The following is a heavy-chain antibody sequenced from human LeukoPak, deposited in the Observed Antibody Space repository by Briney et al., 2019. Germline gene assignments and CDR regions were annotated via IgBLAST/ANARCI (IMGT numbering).Heavy chain of an antibody. D-gene: IGHD3-22*01. CDR1: GFTFSSYA. Sequence: GGSLRLSCAASGFTFSSYAMSWVRQAPGKGLEWVSAISGSGGSTYYADSVKGRLTISRDNCKNTLYLQMNSLRAEDTAVYYCAKDPYYYYDSSGYPGHDAFDIWGQGTMVTVSS. CDR2: ISGSGGST. CDR3: AKDPYYYYDSSGYPGHDAFDI. J-gene: IGHJ3*02. V-gene: IGHV3-23*01.